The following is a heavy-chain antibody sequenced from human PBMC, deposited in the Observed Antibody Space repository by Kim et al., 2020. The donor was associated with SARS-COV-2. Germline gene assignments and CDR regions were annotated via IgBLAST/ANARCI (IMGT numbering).Heavy chain of an antibody. CDR1: GGSISSSSYY. D-gene: IGHD3-16*01. Sequence: SETLSLTCTVSGGSISSSSYYWGWIRQRPGKGLEWIGSSYYSGSTYYNPSIKSRVTIAVDTSKNQFSLKLSSVTAADTAVYYWGRHRNPPAQLGFGGLFDPWGQGTLVTVSS. CDR2: SYYSGST. J-gene: IGHJ5*02. CDR3: GRHRNPPAQLGFGGLFDP. V-gene: IGHV4-39*01.